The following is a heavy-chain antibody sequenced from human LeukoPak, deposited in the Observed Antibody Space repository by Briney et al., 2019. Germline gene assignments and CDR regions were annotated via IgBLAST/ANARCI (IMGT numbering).Heavy chain of an antibody. J-gene: IGHJ4*02. CDR3: ARVYSSSWYYFDY. V-gene: IGHV3-64*01. D-gene: IGHD6-13*01. CDR2: ISSNGGST. CDR1: GFTSSSYA. Sequence: GGSLRLSCAASGFTSSSYAMHWVRQAPGKGLEYVSAISSNGGSTYYANSVKGRFTISRDNSKNTLYLQMGSLRAEDMAVYYCARVYSSSWYYFDYWGQGTLVTVSS.